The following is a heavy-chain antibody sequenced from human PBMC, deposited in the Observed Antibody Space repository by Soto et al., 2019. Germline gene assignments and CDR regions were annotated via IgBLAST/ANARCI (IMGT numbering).Heavy chain of an antibody. Sequence: GGSLRLSCAASGFTFSNAWMNWVRQAPGKGLEWVGRIKSKTDGGTTDYAAPVKGRFTISRDDSKNTLYLQMNSLKTEDTAVYYCTPTVEIYSSSWYEPESYGMDVWGQGTTVTVSS. D-gene: IGHD6-13*01. CDR3: TPTVEIYSSSWYEPESYGMDV. V-gene: IGHV3-15*07. CDR2: IKSKTDGGTT. J-gene: IGHJ6*02. CDR1: GFTFSNAW.